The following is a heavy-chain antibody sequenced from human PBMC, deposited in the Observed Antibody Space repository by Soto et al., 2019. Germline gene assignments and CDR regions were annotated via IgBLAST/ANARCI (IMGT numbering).Heavy chain of an antibody. J-gene: IGHJ4*02. D-gene: IGHD3-10*01. CDR2: ISSGGSTT. V-gene: IGHV3-23*01. CDR1: GFTFSDYY. Sequence: GGSLRLSCAASGFTFSDYYMSWVRQAPGKGLEWVSAISSGGSTTYYADSVKGRISISRDNSKNTLYLQMNSLRAEDTAVYYCANVRRVGEDYWGQGTLVTVS. CDR3: ANVRRVGEDY.